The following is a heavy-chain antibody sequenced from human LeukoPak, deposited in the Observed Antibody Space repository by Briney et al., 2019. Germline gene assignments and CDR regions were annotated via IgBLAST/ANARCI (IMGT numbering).Heavy chain of an antibody. V-gene: IGHV4-59*06. D-gene: IGHD3-3*01. CDR2: IYYSGST. J-gene: IGHJ5*02. Sequence: SETLSLTCTVSGGSISSYYWSWIRQHPGEGLEWIGYIYYSGSTYYNPSLKSRVTISVDTSKNQFSLKLSSVTAADTAVYYCARVVTIFGVVTQAWFDPWGQGTLVTVSS. CDR3: ARVVTIFGVVTQAWFDP. CDR1: GGSISSYY.